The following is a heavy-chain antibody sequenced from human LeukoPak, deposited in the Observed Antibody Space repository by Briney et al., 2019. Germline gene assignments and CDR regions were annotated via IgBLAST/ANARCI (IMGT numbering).Heavy chain of an antibody. CDR1: GYTFTSYG. CDR3: ATGGRYCSSTSCGFDY. Sequence: GASVKVSCKASGYTFTSYGISWVRQAPGQGLEWMGWTSAYNGNTNYAQKLQGRVTMTTDTSTSTAYMELRSLRSEDTAVYYCATGGRYCSSTSCGFDYWGQGTLVTVSS. J-gene: IGHJ4*02. D-gene: IGHD2-2*01. V-gene: IGHV1-18*04. CDR2: TSAYNGNT.